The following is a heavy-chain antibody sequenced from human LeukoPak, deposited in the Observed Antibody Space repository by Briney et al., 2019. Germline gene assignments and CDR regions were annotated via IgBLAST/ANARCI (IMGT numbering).Heavy chain of an antibody. J-gene: IGHJ4*02. Sequence: GGSLRLSCAASGFTVSGYYINWVRQAPGKGLEWVSAIYSGGGTYYADSVKGRFTISRDNSKNTLYLQMNGLRGEDTAVYYCARDATTGDYFFDYWGQGALVTVSS. CDR3: ARDATTGDYFFDY. CDR2: IYSGGGT. CDR1: GFTVSGYY. D-gene: IGHD3-9*01. V-gene: IGHV3-53*01.